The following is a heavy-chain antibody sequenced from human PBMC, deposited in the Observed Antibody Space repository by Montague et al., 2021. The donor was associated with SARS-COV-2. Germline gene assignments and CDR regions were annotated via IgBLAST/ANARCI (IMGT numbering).Heavy chain of an antibody. V-gene: IGHV4-59*01. CDR1: GGSISSYY. Sequence: SETLSLTSTVSGGSISSYYWSWIRQPPGKGLEWIGYIYYSGSTNYNPSLKSRVTISVDTSKNQFSLKLSSVTAAGTAVYYCARGSGWMGNAFDIWGQGTMVTVSS. CDR2: IYYSGST. CDR3: ARGSGWMGNAFDI. J-gene: IGHJ3*02. D-gene: IGHD6-19*01.